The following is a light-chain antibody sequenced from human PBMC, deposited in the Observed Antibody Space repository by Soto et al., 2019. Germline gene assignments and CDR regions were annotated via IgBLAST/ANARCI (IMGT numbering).Light chain of an antibody. CDR2: SNN. CDR3: AAWDDSLNGYV. J-gene: IGLJ1*01. Sequence: QAVLTQPPSASGNPGQRVTISCSGSSSNIGSNTVNWYQQLPGTAPKLLIYSNNQLPSGVPDRFSGSKSGTSASLAISGLQSEDEADYYCAAWDDSLNGYVFGTGTKVTVL. V-gene: IGLV1-44*01. CDR1: SSNIGSNT.